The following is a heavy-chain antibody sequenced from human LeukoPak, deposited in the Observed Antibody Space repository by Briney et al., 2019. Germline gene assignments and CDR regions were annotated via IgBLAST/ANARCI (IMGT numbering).Heavy chain of an antibody. Sequence: SETLSLTCTVSGGSISSGGYYWSWIRQHPGKGLEWIGYIYYSGSTYYNPSLKSRVTISVDTSKNQFSLKLSSVTAADTAVYYCARAGSELQRAWGAFDIWGQGTMVTVSS. D-gene: IGHD3-10*01. CDR2: IYYSGST. J-gene: IGHJ3*02. CDR3: ARAGSELQRAWGAFDI. CDR1: GGSISSGGYY. V-gene: IGHV4-31*03.